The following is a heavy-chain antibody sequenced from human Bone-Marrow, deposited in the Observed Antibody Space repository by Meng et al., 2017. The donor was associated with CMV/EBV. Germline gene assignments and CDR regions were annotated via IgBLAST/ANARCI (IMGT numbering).Heavy chain of an antibody. Sequence: GGSLRLSCAASGFTFSSYAMHWVRQAPGKGLEYVSAISSNGGSTYYADSVKGRFTISRDNAKNSLYLQMNSLRAEDTAVYYCARDRWSGYYRGYYYYGMDVWGQGTTVTVSS. CDR3: ARDRWSGYYRGYYYYGMDV. D-gene: IGHD3-3*01. J-gene: IGHJ6*02. V-gene: IGHV3-64*02. CDR1: GFTFSSYA. CDR2: ISSNGGST.